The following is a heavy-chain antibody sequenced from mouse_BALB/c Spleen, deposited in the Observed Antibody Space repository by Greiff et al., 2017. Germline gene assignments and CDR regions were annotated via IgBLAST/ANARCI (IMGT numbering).Heavy chain of an antibody. CDR3: ARRYGSDY. J-gene: IGHJ2*01. CDR2: IYPGSGNT. D-gene: IGHD1-1*01. Sequence: VQLQQSGAELARPGASVKLSCKASGYTFTDYYINWVKQRTGQGLEWIGEIYPGSGNTYYNEKFKGKATLTADKSSSTAYMQLSSLTSEDSAVYFCARRYGSDYWGQGTTLTVSS. V-gene: IGHV1-77*01. CDR1: GYTFTDYY.